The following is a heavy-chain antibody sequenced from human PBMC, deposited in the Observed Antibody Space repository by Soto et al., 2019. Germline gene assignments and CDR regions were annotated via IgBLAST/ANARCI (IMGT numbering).Heavy chain of an antibody. Sequence: ASVKVSCKASGYTFASYAVHWVRQAPGQRLEWMGWINAGNGNTKYSQKFQGRVTITRDTSASTAYMELSSLRSEDTAVYYCARLTRRYSSGWYDFDYWGLGTLVTVSS. D-gene: IGHD6-19*01. J-gene: IGHJ4*02. CDR3: ARLTRRYSSGWYDFDY. CDR1: GYTFASYA. V-gene: IGHV1-3*01. CDR2: INAGNGNT.